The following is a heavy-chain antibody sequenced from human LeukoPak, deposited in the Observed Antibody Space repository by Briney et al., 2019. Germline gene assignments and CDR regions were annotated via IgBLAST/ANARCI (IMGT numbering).Heavy chain of an antibody. J-gene: IGHJ4*02. D-gene: IGHD6-25*01. Sequence: GRSLRLSCAASGLTFSSYSMNWVRQAPGKGLEWLSYISVSSSTIYYADSVKGRFTISRDNAKNSLYLQMSSLRAEDTAVYFCAISATARGGFDFWGQGTLVTVSS. CDR2: ISVSSSTI. V-gene: IGHV3-48*01. CDR1: GLTFSSYS. CDR3: AISATARGGFDF.